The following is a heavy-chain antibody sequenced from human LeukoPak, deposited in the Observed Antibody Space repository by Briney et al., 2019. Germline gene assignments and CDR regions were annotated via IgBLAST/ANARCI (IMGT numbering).Heavy chain of an antibody. D-gene: IGHD6-19*01. J-gene: IGHJ4*02. CDR2: INPNSGGT. CDR3: ATSYSSGWLFDN. CDR1: GYTFTGYY. V-gene: IGHV1-2*02. Sequence: ASVKVSCKASGYTFTGYYMHWVRQAPGQGLEWMGWINPNSGGTNYAQKFQGRVTMTRDTSISTAYMELSRLRSDDTAVYYCATSYSSGWLFDNWGQGTLVTVSS.